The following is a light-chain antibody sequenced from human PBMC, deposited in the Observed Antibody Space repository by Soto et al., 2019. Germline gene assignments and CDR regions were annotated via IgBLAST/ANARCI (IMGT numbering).Light chain of an antibody. CDR2: GAS. Sequence: EIVLTQSPGTLSLSPGERATLSCRASQSVTSTYLGWYQQKPGQAPSLLIYGASIRATGIPDRFSGSGSGTDFTLTISRLEPEDFAVYYCQQYVSPPITFGQGTGMEIK. CDR1: QSVTSTY. CDR3: QQYVSPPIT. V-gene: IGKV3-20*01. J-gene: IGKJ5*01.